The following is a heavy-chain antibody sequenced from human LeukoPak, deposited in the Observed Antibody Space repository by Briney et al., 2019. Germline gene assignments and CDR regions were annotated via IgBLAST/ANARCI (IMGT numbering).Heavy chain of an antibody. CDR2: ISSSGSTI. CDR1: GFTFSSYE. D-gene: IGHD5-24*01. Sequence: PGGSLRLSCAASGFTFSSYEMNWVRQAPGKGLEWVSYISSSGSTIYYADSVKGRFTISRDNAKNTLYLQMKSLRAEDTAVYYCARDTRYGDGYKYWGQGTLVTVSS. V-gene: IGHV3-48*03. J-gene: IGHJ4*02. CDR3: ARDTRYGDGYKY.